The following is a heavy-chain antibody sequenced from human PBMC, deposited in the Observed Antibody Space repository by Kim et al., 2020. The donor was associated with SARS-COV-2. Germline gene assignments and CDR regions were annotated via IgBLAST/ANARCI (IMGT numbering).Heavy chain of an antibody. D-gene: IGHD6-19*01. Sequence: NYNPSLKSRVTISVDTSKNQFSLKLSSVTAADTAVYYCATNRYSSGWYVYWGQGTLVTVSS. CDR3: ATNRYSSGWYVY. V-gene: IGHV4-4*09. J-gene: IGHJ4*02.